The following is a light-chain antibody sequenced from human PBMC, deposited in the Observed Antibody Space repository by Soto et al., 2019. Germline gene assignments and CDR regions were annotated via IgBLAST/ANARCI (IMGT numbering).Light chain of an antibody. V-gene: IGKV3-11*01. Sequence: EIVLTQSPGTLSLSPGERATLSCRASQSVRSFLAWYQQKPGQAPRLLIFDASNRATGIPARFRGSGSGTDFTLTISSLEPEDFAVYYCQQYGSSGTFGQGTKVDIK. J-gene: IGKJ1*01. CDR3: QQYGSSGT. CDR1: QSVRSF. CDR2: DAS.